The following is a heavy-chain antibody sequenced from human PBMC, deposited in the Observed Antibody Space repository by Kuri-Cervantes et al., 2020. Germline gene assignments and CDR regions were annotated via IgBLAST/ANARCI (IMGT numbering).Heavy chain of an antibody. V-gene: IGHV1-18*01. CDR1: GYTFTSYG. Sequence: ASVKVSCKASGYTFTSYGISWVRQAPGQGLEWMGWISTYSDNTNYAQKPQGRVTMTTDTSASTAYMELRSLRSDDTAVYYCARVSSSWYQTGYYFDYWGQGTLVTVSS. J-gene: IGHJ4*02. CDR3: ARVSSSWYQTGYYFDY. D-gene: IGHD6-13*01. CDR2: ISTYSDNT.